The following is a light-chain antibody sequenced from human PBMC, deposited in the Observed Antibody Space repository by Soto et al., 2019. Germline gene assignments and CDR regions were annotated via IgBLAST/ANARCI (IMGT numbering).Light chain of an antibody. CDR1: QSVSSN. Sequence: EIVMTRSPATLSVSPRERAAPAGRASQSVSSNLAWYQQKPGQAPRLLIYGASTRATGIPARFSGSGSGTEFTLTISSLQPEDFAVYYCQQYNKWPRTFGQGTKVDIK. CDR2: GAS. V-gene: IGKV3-15*01. J-gene: IGKJ1*01. CDR3: QQYNKWPRT.